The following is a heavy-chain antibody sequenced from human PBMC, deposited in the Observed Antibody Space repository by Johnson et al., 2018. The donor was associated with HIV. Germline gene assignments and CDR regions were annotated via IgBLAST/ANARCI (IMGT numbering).Heavy chain of an antibody. J-gene: IGHJ3*02. CDR2: ISSGGRT. Sequence: VQLVESGGGLVQPGGSLRLSCAASGFTVNSNYINWVRQAPGKGLECVSGISSGGRTYYADPVKGRFTISRDNAKNSLYLQMNSLRAEDTAVYYCARDCSYGSNDAFDIWGQGTMVTVSS. CDR3: ARDCSYGSNDAFDI. CDR1: GFTVNSNY. V-gene: IGHV3-66*01. D-gene: IGHD5-18*01.